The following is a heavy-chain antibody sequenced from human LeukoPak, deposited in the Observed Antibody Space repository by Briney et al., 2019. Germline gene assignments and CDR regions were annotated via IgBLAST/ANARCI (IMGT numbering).Heavy chain of an antibody. CDR1: GGTFSSYA. CDR2: IIPIFGTA. J-gene: IGHJ5*02. Sequence: ASVKVSYKASGGTFSSYAISWVRQAPGQGLEWMGGIIPIFGTANYAQKFQGRVTITADESTSTAYMELSSLRSEDTAVYYCARDRGLGYCSSTSCYGVYNWFDPWGQGTLVTVSS. CDR3: ARDRGLGYCSSTSCYGVYNWFDP. D-gene: IGHD2-2*01. V-gene: IGHV1-69*01.